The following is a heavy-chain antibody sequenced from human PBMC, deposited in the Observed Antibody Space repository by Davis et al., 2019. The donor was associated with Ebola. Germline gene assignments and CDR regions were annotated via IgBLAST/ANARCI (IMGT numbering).Heavy chain of an antibody. CDR1: GFTFSDSY. V-gene: IGHV3-11*04. D-gene: IGHD3-16*01. CDR2: ISSSGRTI. Sequence: GESLKISCAASGFTFSDSYMTWIRQAPGKGLEWLAYISSSGRTISYAESVKGRFTVSRDNTKNSVFLQLNSLRGEDTAVYHCARDWVPDSWGQGTPVTVSS. J-gene: IGHJ4*02. CDR3: ARDWVPDS.